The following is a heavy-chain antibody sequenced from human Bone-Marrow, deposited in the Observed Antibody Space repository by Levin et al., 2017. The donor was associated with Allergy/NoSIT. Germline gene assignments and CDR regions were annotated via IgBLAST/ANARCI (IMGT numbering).Heavy chain of an antibody. CDR3: ARQVALGTFDI. Sequence: ASVKVSCKASEYTFTSYTMHWVRQAPGQRLEWMGWITASNGNTRYSQNFQGRVTISSDTSASTVYMELSSPRSEDTAVYYCARQVALGTFDIWGQGTMVAVSS. D-gene: IGHD2-15*01. CDR1: EYTFTSYT. V-gene: IGHV1-3*01. CDR2: ITASNGNT. J-gene: IGHJ3*02.